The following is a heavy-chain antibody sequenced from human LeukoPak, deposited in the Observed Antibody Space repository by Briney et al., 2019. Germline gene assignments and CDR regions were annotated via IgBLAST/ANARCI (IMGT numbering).Heavy chain of an antibody. D-gene: IGHD6-19*01. J-gene: IGHJ5*02. CDR3: ARDTRGYSRGWSNWFDP. V-gene: IGHV4-59*01. CDR2: IYYSGST. CDR1: GGSISSYY. Sequence: SETLSLTCTVSGGSISSYYWSWIRQPPGKGLEWIGYIYYSGSTNYNPSLKSRVTISVDTSKNQFSLKLSSVTAADTAVYYYARDTRGYSRGWSNWFDPWGQGTLVTVSS.